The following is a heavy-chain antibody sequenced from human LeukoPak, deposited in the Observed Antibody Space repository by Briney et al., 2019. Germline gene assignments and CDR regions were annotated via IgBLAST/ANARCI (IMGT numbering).Heavy chain of an antibody. CDR3: ARLEQYHRGHFYYYMDV. V-gene: IGHV3-11*01. Sequence: GGSLRLSCAASVFTFSNYLISWVRQAPGKGLEWVSYMTSSGTTIYYADSVRGRLTISRDNAKKSLYLQMNSLRAEDTAVYYCARLEQYHRGHFYYYMDVWGKGTTVTVSS. CDR1: VFTFSNYL. J-gene: IGHJ6*03. CDR2: MTSSGTTI. D-gene: IGHD2-2*01.